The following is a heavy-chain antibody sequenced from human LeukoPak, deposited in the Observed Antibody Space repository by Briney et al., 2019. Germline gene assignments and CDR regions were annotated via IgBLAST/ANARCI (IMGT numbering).Heavy chain of an antibody. CDR3: ATSGDGRPHLVDQ. Sequence: GGSLRLSCAASGFIFSNDAMTWVRQAPGKGLEWVSVIGCSATGTYYTDSVKGRFTISSDYSMHTLDLQMTSLRDDDTAVYYGATSGDGRPHLVDQWRQGTLVTVSS. CDR2: IGCSATGT. V-gene: IGHV3-23*01. J-gene: IGHJ4*02. D-gene: IGHD7-27*01. CDR1: GFIFSNDA.